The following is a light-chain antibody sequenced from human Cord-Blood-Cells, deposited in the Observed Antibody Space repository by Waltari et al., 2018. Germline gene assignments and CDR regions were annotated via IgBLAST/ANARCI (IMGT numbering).Light chain of an antibody. CDR3: NSRDSSGNHVV. CDR2: GKN. CDR1: CLRTYY. V-gene: IGLV3-19*01. J-gene: IGLJ2*01. Sequence: SSELTQDPAVSVALGQTVSITCQVGCLRTYYASRYQQKPGQAPVLVIYGKNNRPSGIPDRFSGSSSGNTASLTITGAQAEDEADYYCNSRDSSGNHVVFGGGTKLTVL.